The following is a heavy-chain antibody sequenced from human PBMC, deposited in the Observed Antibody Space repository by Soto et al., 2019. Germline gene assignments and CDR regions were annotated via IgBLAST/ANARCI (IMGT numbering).Heavy chain of an antibody. CDR3: AHFAFPYYDFWSGYSYWFDP. D-gene: IGHD3-3*01. J-gene: IGHJ5*02. CDR1: GFSLGTSGVG. Sequence: ESGPTLVNPTQTLTLTCTFSGFSLGTSGVGVGWIRQPPGKALEWLALIYWDDDKRYSPSLKSRLTITKDTSKNQVVLTMTNMDPVDTATYYCAHFAFPYYDFWSGYSYWFDPWGQGTLVTVSS. CDR2: IYWDDDK. V-gene: IGHV2-5*02.